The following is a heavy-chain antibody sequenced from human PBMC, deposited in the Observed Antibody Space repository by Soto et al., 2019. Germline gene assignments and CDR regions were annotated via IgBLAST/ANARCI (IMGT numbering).Heavy chain of an antibody. D-gene: IGHD3-3*01. J-gene: IGHJ3*02. Sequence: SVKVSCKACGFTFTSSAVQWVRQARGQRLEWIGWIVVGSGNTNYAQKFQERVTITRDMSTSTAYMELSSLRSEDTAVYYCAAETSYDFWSGYSDAFDIWGQGTMVTVSS. CDR1: GFTFTSSA. CDR2: IVVGSGNT. CDR3: AAETSYDFWSGYSDAFDI. V-gene: IGHV1-58*01.